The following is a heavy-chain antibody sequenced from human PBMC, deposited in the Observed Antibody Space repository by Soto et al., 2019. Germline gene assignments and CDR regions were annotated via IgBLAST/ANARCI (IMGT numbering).Heavy chain of an antibody. CDR3: AGGGTSANYAFDI. D-gene: IGHD2-8*02. CDR2: ITASGGGT. CDR1: GFTFSTYA. Sequence: EVQLLESGGGLVQPGGSLRLSCAASGFTFSTYAMSWVRQAPGKGLAWVSSITASGGGTYYGDSVKGRFTISRDNSKNTRYLQMNPLRAEDTAGYYCAGGGTSANYAFDIWGQGTLVTVSS. V-gene: IGHV3-23*01. J-gene: IGHJ3*02.